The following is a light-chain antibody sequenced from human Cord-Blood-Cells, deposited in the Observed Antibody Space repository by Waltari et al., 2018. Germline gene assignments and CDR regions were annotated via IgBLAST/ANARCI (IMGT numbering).Light chain of an antibody. CDR3: GTWDSSLSANWV. V-gene: IGLV1-51*02. Sequence: QSVLTQPPSVSAAPGQKVTISCSGSSPNIGHNYVSWYQQLPGTAPKLLIYENNKRPSGIPDRFSGSKSGTSATLGITGLQTGDEADYYCGTWDSSLSANWVFGGGTKLTVL. CDR1: SPNIGHNY. J-gene: IGLJ3*02. CDR2: ENN.